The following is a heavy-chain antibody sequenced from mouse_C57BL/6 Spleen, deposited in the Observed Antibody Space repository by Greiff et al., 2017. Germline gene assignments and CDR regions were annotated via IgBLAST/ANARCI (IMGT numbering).Heavy chain of an antibody. J-gene: IGHJ3*01. D-gene: IGHD1-1*01. V-gene: IGHV1-55*01. CDR1: GYTFTSYW. CDR2: IYPGSGST. CDR3: ARLLLRSSWFAY. Sequence: VQLQQPGAELVKPGASVKMSCKASGYTFTSYWITWVKQRPGQGLEWIGDIYPGSGSTNYNEKFKSKATLTVDTSSSTAYMQLSSLTSEDSAVYYCARLLLRSSWFAYWGQGTLVTVSA.